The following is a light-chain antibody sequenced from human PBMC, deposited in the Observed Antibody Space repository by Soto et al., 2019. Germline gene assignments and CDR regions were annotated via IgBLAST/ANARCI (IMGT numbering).Light chain of an antibody. CDR2: DAS. CDR1: QSVSSY. CDR3: QQYDNWPRT. V-gene: IGKV3-11*01. J-gene: IGKJ1*01. Sequence: EIVLTQSPATLSLSPGERATLSCRASQSVSSYLAWYQQKPGQAPRLLIYDASNRATGIPSRFSGSGSGTEFTLTISSLKSEDFAVYYCQQYDNWPRTVGQGTKVDSK.